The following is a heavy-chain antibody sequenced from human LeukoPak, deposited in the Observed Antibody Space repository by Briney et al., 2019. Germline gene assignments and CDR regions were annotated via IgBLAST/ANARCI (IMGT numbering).Heavy chain of an antibody. J-gene: IGHJ5*02. D-gene: IGHD3-10*01. CDR2: INSDGSST. V-gene: IGHV3-74*01. CDR1: GFTFSRYW. CDR3: ARTYYSGSGTYQRWFDP. Sequence: PGGSLRLSCAASGFTFSRYWMHWVRQAPGKGLVYVSRINSDGSSTTYADSVKGRFTISRDNAKNTLYLQMDSLRAEDTAVYYCARTYYSGSGTYQRWFDPWGQGTLVTVSS.